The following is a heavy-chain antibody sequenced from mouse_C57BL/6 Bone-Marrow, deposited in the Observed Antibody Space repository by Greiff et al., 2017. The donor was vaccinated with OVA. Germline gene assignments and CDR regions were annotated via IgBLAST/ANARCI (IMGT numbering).Heavy chain of an antibody. CDR2: IRSKSNNYAT. CDR1: GFSFTTYA. J-gene: IGHJ3*01. CDR3: VRPWFAY. V-gene: IGHV10-1*01. Sequence: EVKLMESGGGLVHPKGSLKLSCAASGFSFTTYAMNWVRQAPGKGLEWVARIRSKSNNYATYYADSVKDRFTISRYDSESMLYLQMNNLKTEDTAMYYCVRPWFAYWGQGTLVTVSA.